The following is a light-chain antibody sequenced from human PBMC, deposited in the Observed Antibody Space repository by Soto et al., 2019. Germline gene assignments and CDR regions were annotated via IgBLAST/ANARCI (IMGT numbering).Light chain of an antibody. J-gene: IGKJ1*01. CDR2: GTS. CDR3: HQFGSSPPRT. CDR1: QSVTSSS. Sequence: EIVLTQSPGTLSLSPGERATLSCRASQSVTSSSLAWYQQKSGQAPRLLIYGTSNRATGIPDRFSGSGSVTEFTLTISRLEAEDFAVYYCHQFGSSPPRTFGQGTKVEIK. V-gene: IGKV3-20*01.